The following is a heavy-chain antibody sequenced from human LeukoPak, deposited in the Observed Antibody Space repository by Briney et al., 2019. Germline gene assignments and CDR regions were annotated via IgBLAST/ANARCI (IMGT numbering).Heavy chain of an antibody. Sequence: GASVKVSCKASGYTFTGYYMYWVRQAPGQGFEWMGWINPNTGGTHYAQNFQGRVTMTRDTSISTAYMAFSRLKSDDTAVYFCARGDGDYVGNDYWGHGTLVTVSS. J-gene: IGHJ4*01. CDR2: INPNTGGT. CDR3: ARGDGDYVGNDY. CDR1: GYTFTGYY. D-gene: IGHD4-17*01. V-gene: IGHV1-2*02.